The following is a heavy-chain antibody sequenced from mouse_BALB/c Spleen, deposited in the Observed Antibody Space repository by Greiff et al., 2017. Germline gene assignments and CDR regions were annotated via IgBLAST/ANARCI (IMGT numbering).Heavy chain of an antibody. D-gene: IGHD2-1*01. V-gene: IGHV1-14*01. CDR1: GYTFTSYV. CDR2: INPYNDGT. J-gene: IGHJ4*01. CDR3: ARGGGNYGGAMDY. Sequence: VQLQQSGPELVKPGASVKMSCKASGYTFTSYVMHWVKQKPGQGLEWIGYINPYNDGTKYNEKFKGKATLTSDKSSSTAYMELSSLTSEDSAVYYCARGGGNYGGAMDYWGQGTSVTVSS.